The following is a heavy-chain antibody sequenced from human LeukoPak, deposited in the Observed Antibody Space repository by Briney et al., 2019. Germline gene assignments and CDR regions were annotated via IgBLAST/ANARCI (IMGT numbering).Heavy chain of an antibody. D-gene: IGHD6-19*01. Sequence: PGGCLRLSCAASGFTVSSNYMSWVRQAPGKGLEWVSVIYSGGSTYYADSVKGRFTNSIDKSKNTLYLEMNSLRAEETAVYYCARGIAVAGRDAFDIWGQGTVVTVSS. CDR3: ARGIAVAGRDAFDI. CDR2: IYSGGST. V-gene: IGHV3-66*01. J-gene: IGHJ3*02. CDR1: GFTVSSNY.